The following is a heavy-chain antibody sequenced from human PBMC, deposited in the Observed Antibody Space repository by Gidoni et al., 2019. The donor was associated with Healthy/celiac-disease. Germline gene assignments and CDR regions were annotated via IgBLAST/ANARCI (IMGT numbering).Heavy chain of an antibody. V-gene: IGHV3-30-3*01. J-gene: IGHJ6*02. CDR3: ARDHLERAPDDYGDNYYYYGMDV. CDR2: ISDDGSNK. D-gene: IGHD4-17*01. CDR1: GFTFRSYA. Sequence: QVQLVESGGGVVQPGRSLRLSCAASGFTFRSYALHWVRQAPGKGLEWVAVISDDGSNKYYADSVKGRFTISRDNSKNTLYLQMNSLRAEDTAVYYCARDHLERAPDDYGDNYYYYGMDVWGQGTTVTVSS.